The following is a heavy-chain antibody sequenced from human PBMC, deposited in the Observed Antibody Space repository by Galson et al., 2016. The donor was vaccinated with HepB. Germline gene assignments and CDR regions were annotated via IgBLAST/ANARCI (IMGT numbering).Heavy chain of an antibody. D-gene: IGHD3-22*01. CDR1: GFTVSGYW. CDR3: VRSNYDSSGFYRFDP. J-gene: IGHJ5*02. V-gene: IGHV3-74*03. Sequence: SLRLSCAASGFTVSGYWMHWVRQTPGKGLLWVSRIAYDGGTPTYPNSVGARLTCSRETAKKTLDLEWTSLGSRDTAVYYCVRSNYDSSGFYRFDPWGQGTLVTVSS. CDR2: IAYDGGTP.